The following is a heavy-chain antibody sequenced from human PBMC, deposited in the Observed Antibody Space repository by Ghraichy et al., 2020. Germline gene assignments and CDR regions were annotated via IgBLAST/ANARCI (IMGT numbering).Heavy chain of an antibody. CDR3: ARDWGSSSSGGLGP. CDR1: GVSISTYQ. J-gene: IGHJ5*01. CDR2: FYDGGST. Sequence: TLSLTCSVSGVSISTYQWTWIRQPPGKGLEWIGYFYDGGSTNYNPSLKSRVTVSVDTSKNQLSLKLRSVTAADTAVYYCARDWGSSSSGGLGPWGQGTLVAVSS. D-gene: IGHD3-16*01. V-gene: IGHV4-59*01.